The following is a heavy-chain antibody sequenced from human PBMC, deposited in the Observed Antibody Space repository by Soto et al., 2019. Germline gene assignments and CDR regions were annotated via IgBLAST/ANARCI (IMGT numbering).Heavy chain of an antibody. Sequence: ASVKVSCNASGYTLSDFDINWLRQASGQGPEWMGWMNAKSGDTFFPQGVQGKFNMTWDTSLSTVYMEVGSLTSDNTAIYYCAGGNPFCYAGFDVLCQGTTVNVS. CDR2: MNAKSGDT. V-gene: IGHV1-8*01. J-gene: IGHJ6*02. CDR3: AGGNPFCYAGFDV. CDR1: GYTLSDFD. D-gene: IGHD3-16*01.